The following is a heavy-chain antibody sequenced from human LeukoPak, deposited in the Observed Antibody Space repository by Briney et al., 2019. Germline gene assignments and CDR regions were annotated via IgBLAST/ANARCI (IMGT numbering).Heavy chain of an antibody. Sequence: ASVKVSCKASGYTFTSYYMHWVRQAPGQGLEWMGIINPSGGSTSYAKKFQGRVTMTRDTSTSTVYMEESSLRSEDTAVYYCARDYGSYYYFDYWGQGTLVTVSS. CDR2: INPSGGST. CDR3: ARDYGSYYYFDY. J-gene: IGHJ4*02. V-gene: IGHV1-46*01. D-gene: IGHD1-26*01. CDR1: GYTFTSYY.